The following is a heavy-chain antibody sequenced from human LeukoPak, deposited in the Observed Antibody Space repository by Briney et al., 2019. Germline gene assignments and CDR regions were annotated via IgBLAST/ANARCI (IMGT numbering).Heavy chain of an antibody. CDR2: ISAYNGNT. J-gene: IGHJ5*02. Sequence: ASVKVSCKASGYTFTGYYMHWVRQAPGQGLEWMGWISAYNGNTNYAQKLQGRVTMTTDTSTSTAYMELRSLRSDDTAVYYCARNPGYSYGYGGWFDPWGQGTLVTVSS. D-gene: IGHD5-18*01. V-gene: IGHV1-18*04. CDR3: ARNPGYSYGYGGWFDP. CDR1: GYTFTGYY.